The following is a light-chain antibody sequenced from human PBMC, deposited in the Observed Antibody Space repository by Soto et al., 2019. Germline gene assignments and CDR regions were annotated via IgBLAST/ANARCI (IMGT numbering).Light chain of an antibody. CDR1: QSVDIS. V-gene: IGKV3-15*01. J-gene: IGKJ1*01. Sequence: EIVLTQSPATLSVSPGERVTLSGRASQSVDISLAWYQQKPGQDXRLLIYGAYTRATDMTGTFSGRGSGTEFTLTISRLRPEDFAVYYCQQYRSWPRTVGQGTQVEIK. CDR3: QQYRSWPRT. CDR2: GAY.